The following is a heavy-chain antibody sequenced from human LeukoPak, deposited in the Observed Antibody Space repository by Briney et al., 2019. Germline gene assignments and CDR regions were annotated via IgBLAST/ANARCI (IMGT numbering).Heavy chain of an antibody. Sequence: PGGSLRLSCAASGFTFSSYAMSWVRQAPGKGLEWVSSISGSGGNTYYADSVRGRLTISRDNAENSLYLHMNSLRVEDTAVYYCVRGFLVGATEDFWGQGTLVTVSS. CDR3: VRGFLVGATEDF. CDR2: ISGSGGNT. J-gene: IGHJ4*02. CDR1: GFTFSSYA. D-gene: IGHD4-17*01. V-gene: IGHV3-23*01.